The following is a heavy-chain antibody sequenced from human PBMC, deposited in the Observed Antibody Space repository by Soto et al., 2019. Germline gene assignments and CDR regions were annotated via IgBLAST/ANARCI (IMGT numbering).Heavy chain of an antibody. D-gene: IGHD6-13*01. CDR3: AKIMGRPRSWYILIAHDY. J-gene: IGHJ4*02. V-gene: IGHV3-23*01. Sequence: EVQLLESGGGLVQPGGSLRLSCAASGFTFSSYAMSWVRQAPGKGLEWVSAISGSGGSTYYADSVKGRFTISRDNSKNTLYLQMNSLRAEDTAVYYCAKIMGRPRSWYILIAHDYWGQGTLVTVSS. CDR2: ISGSGGST. CDR1: GFTFSSYA.